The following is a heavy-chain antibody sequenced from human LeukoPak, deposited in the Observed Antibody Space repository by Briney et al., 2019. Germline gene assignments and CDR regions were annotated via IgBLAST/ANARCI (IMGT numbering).Heavy chain of an antibody. CDR1: GGSISSGSYY. J-gene: IGHJ4*02. CDR3: ASLTTVTYYFDY. CDR2: IYTSGST. Sequence: SETLSLTCTVSGGSISSGSYYWSWIRQPAGKGLEWIGRIYTSGSTNYNPSLKSRVTISVDTSKNQFSLRLSSVTAADTAVYYCASLTTVTYYFDYWGQGTLVTVSS. D-gene: IGHD4-17*01. V-gene: IGHV4-61*02.